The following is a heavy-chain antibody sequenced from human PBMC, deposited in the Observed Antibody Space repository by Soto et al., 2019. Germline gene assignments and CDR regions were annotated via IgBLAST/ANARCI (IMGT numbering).Heavy chain of an antibody. Sequence: TLSLTCTVSGGSISSGGYYWSWIRQHPGKGLDWIGYIYYSGSTYYNPSLKSRVTISVDTSKNQFSLKLSSVTAADTAVYYCARVALAGPHYDSYYFDYWGQGTLVTVSS. CDR1: GGSISSGGYY. D-gene: IGHD5-12*01. V-gene: IGHV4-31*03. CDR2: IYYSGST. CDR3: ARVALAGPHYDSYYFDY. J-gene: IGHJ4*02.